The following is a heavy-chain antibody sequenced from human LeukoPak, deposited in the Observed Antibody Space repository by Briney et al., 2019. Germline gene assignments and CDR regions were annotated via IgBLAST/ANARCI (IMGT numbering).Heavy chain of an antibody. CDR1: GGSISSYY. CDR3: ARDRGYYDILTGYIPQYYFDY. D-gene: IGHD3-9*01. J-gene: IGHJ4*02. Sequence: PSETLSLTCTVSGGSISSYYWSWIRQPPGKGLEWIGYIYYSGSTNYNPSLKSRVTISVDTSKNQFSLKLSSVTAADTAVYYCARDRGYYDILTGYIPQYYFDYWGQGTLVTVSS. CDR2: IYYSGST. V-gene: IGHV4-59*01.